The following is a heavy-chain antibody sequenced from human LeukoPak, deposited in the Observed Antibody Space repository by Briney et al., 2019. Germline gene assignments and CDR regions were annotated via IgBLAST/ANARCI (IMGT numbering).Heavy chain of an antibody. Sequence: SETPSLTCTVSGGSISSGGYYWSWIRQHPGKGLEWIGYIYYSGSTNYNPSLKSRVTISVDTSKNQFSLKLSSVTAADTAVYYCARGGTIGVAYWATWGQGTLVTVSS. CDR1: GGSISSGGYY. J-gene: IGHJ4*02. CDR3: ARGGTIGVAYWAT. V-gene: IGHV4-61*08. CDR2: IYYSGST. D-gene: IGHD6-19*01.